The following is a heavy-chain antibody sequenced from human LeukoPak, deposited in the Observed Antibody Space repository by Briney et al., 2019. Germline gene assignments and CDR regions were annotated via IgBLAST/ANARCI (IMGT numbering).Heavy chain of an antibody. D-gene: IGHD3-10*02. CDR1: GFAFRSHA. Sequence: GGSLRLSCTASGFAFRSHAMHWVRQAPGKGLEWVAFIRYDGSKKFYADSVKGRFTISRDNSKNTLYLQMYSLRAEDTAVYYCARGTMFPYYFDYWGQGTLVTVSS. V-gene: IGHV3-30*02. CDR3: ARGTMFPYYFDY. J-gene: IGHJ4*02. CDR2: IRYDGSKK.